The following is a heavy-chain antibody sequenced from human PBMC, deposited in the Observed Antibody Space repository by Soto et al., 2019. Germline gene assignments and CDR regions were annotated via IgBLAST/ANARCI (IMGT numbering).Heavy chain of an antibody. CDR1: GGSINSSSYF. CDR3: ARHYSSGSRNWFDP. J-gene: IGHJ5*02. Sequence: SETLSLTCSVSGGSINSSSYFWGWVRQPPGKGLEWIGSIYYSGSTYYNPSLRSRVTISVDTSKNQFPLKLSSVTAADTAVFYCARHYSSGSRNWFDPWGQGTLVTVPQ. V-gene: IGHV4-39*01. CDR2: IYYSGST. D-gene: IGHD6-19*01.